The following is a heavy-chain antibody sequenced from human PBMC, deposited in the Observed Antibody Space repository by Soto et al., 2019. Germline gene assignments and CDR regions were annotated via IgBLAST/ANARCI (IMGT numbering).Heavy chain of an antibody. CDR2: IYHSGNT. CDR3: ARGGSDEAMFDF. J-gene: IGHJ4*02. CDR1: GASIGSENW. Sequence: QVQLQESGPALVRPSGTLSLTCXXSGASIGSENWXNXXXQTPGKGLEWIGEIYHSGNTNYNPSLKSRVTLSVDKSQNQFSLKLTSATAADTAVYFCARGGSDEAMFDFWGQGTLITVSS. V-gene: IGHV4-4*02. D-gene: IGHD1-26*01.